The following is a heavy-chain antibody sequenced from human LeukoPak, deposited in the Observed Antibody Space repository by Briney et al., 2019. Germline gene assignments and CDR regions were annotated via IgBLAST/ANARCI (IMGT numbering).Heavy chain of an antibody. Sequence: GGSLRLSCIAAGFTFSSYAMHWVRQAPGKGLEWVAVISYDGSNKYYADSVKGRFTISRDNSRNTLYLQMNSLRAEDTAVYYCARDQGYSYGYGVDYWGQGTLVTVSS. V-gene: IGHV3-30-3*01. CDR3: ARDQGYSYGYGVDY. D-gene: IGHD5-18*01. J-gene: IGHJ4*02. CDR2: ISYDGSNK. CDR1: GFTFSSYA.